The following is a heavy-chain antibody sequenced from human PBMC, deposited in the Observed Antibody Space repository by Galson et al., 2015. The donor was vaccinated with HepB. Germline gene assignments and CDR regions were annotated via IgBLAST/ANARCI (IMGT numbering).Heavy chain of an antibody. CDR2: IDWDDDK. J-gene: IGHJ6*02. V-gene: IGHV2-70*11. CDR1: GFSLSTSGMC. Sequence: PALVKPTQTLTLTCTFSGFSLSTSGMCVSWIRQPPGKALEWLARIDWDDDKYYSTSLKTRLTISKDTSKNQVVLTMTNMDPVDTATYYCARMVEWELPDYYYYGMDVWGQGTTVTVSS. D-gene: IGHD1-26*01. CDR3: ARMVEWELPDYYYYGMDV.